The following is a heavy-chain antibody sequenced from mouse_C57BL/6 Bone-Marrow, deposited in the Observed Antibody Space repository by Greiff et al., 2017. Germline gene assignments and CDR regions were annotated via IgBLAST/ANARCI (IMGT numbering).Heavy chain of an antibody. CDR1: GFTFSDYY. D-gene: IGHD1-1*01. CDR2: ISNGGGST. CDR3: ARPITTVVARGFAY. Sequence: EVKLVESGGGLVQPGGSLKLSCAASGFTFSDYYMYWVRQTPEKRLEWVAYISNGGGSTYYPDTVKGRFTISRDNAKNTLYLQMSRLKSEDTAMYYCARPITTVVARGFAYWGQGTLVTVSA. V-gene: IGHV5-12*01. J-gene: IGHJ3*01.